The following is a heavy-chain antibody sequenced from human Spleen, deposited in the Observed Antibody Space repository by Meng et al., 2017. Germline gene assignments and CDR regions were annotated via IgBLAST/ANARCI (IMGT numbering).Heavy chain of an antibody. CDR3: AREVEQWLANWYFDL. Sequence: GSLRLSCPVSGFSITSGYYWGWIRQPPGKGLEWLGSIYHSGITYYNPSLKSRLTISVDTSKNQFSLQLTSVTAADTAVYYCAREVEQWLANWYFDLWGRGTLVTVSS. V-gene: IGHV4-38-2*02. D-gene: IGHD6-19*01. J-gene: IGHJ2*01. CDR1: GFSITSGYY. CDR2: IYHSGIT.